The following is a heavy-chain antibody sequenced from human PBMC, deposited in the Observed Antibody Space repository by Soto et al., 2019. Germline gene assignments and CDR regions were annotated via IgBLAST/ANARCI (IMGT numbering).Heavy chain of an antibody. CDR1: GFTFSYFE. CDR3: ATFGVCYGARGDY. D-gene: IGHD3-16*01. J-gene: IGHJ4*02. V-gene: IGHV3-48*03. Sequence: EVQLVESGGGFVQPGGSLRLSCVASGFTFSYFEMNWVRQAPGKGLELISYISTSATAMYYADSLRGRFTISRDNAQNSVFLELNNRRAEDTAVYYCATFGVCYGARGDYWGLGTVVTVSS. CDR2: ISTSATAM.